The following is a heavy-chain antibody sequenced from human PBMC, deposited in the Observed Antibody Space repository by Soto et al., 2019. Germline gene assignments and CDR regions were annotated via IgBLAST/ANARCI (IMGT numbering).Heavy chain of an antibody. CDR2: ISWNSGSI. J-gene: IGHJ3*01. Sequence: EVQLVESGGGLVQHGTSLRLSCAASGFTFDDYALHWVRQAPGKGLEWVAGISWNSGSIDYADSVRGRFTVSRDNAKNSLSLQMSSLRPEDTAFYYCVKDVNKRDVNSCDAWHVWGQGTMVTVSS. CDR1: GFTFDDYA. CDR3: VKDVNKRDVNSCDAWHV. V-gene: IGHV3-9*01.